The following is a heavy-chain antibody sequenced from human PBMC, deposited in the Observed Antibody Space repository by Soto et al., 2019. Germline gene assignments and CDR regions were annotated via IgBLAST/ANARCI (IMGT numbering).Heavy chain of an antibody. Sequence: QVQLVQSGAEVKKPGASVKVSCKASGYTFTGYYMHWVRQAPGQGLEWMGWINPNSGGTNYAQKFQGWVTMTRDTSISTAYMELSRLRSDDTAVYYCARDTVASGSYGAYYYGMDVWGQGTTVTVSS. V-gene: IGHV1-2*04. CDR2: INPNSGGT. CDR1: GYTFTGYY. CDR3: ARDTVASGSYGAYYYGMDV. J-gene: IGHJ6*02. D-gene: IGHD1-26*01.